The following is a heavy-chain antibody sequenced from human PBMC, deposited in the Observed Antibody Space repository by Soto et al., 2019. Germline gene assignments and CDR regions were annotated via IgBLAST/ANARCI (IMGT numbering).Heavy chain of an antibody. CDR3: ARVGGYYGDYPNFDY. D-gene: IGHD4-17*01. J-gene: IGHJ4*02. CDR1: GSSISPFY. V-gene: IGHV4-59*01. Sequence: QVQLQESGPGLVKASETLSLSCAVSGSSISPFYWAWIRQPPGKGREWIGNIYYTGSTNYNPSHRSRVTISVDTSKKPVSLKVTSVTAADTAVYYCARVGGYYGDYPNFDYWGQGTLVTVSS. CDR2: IYYTGST.